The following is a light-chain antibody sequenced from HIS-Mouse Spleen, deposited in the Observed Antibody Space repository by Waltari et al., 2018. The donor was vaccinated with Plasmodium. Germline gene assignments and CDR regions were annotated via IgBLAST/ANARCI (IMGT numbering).Light chain of an antibody. V-gene: IGKV3D-20*02. Sequence: EIVLTQSPGTLSLSPGERATLSCRASQSVSSSDLAWYQQKPGQAPRRLLYGASSRATGIPDRFSGSGSGTDFTLTISRLEPEDFAVYYCQQRSNWPRVLTFGGGTKVEIK. J-gene: IGKJ4*01. CDR3: QQRSNWPRVLT. CDR2: GAS. CDR1: QSVSSSD.